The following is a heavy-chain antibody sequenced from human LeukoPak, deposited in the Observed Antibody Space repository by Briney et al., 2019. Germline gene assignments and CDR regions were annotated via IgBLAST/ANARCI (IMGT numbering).Heavy chain of an antibody. Sequence: GASVKVSCKASGYTFTSYGISWVRQAPGQGLEWMGWISAYNGNTNYAQKLQGRVTMTTDTSTSTAYMELRSLRSDDTAVYYCARDPQQLVGATGGGFNFWGQGTLVTVSS. CDR1: GYTFTSYG. V-gene: IGHV1-18*01. CDR3: ARDPQQLVGATGGGFNF. J-gene: IGHJ4*02. CDR2: ISAYNGNT. D-gene: IGHD1-26*01.